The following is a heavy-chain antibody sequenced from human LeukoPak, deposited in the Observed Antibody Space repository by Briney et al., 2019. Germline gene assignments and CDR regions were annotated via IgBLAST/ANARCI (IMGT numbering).Heavy chain of an antibody. D-gene: IGHD3-3*01. CDR2: ISADDGNT. Sequence: GASVKVSCKASGYTFTNYGINWVRQAPGQGLEWMGWISADDGNTNYAQKVQGRVTMTTDTSTSTACMELRSLRSDDTAVYYCARTPHRSLEWLYWGFFDYWGQGTLVTVSS. CDR1: GYTFTNYG. V-gene: IGHV1-18*01. J-gene: IGHJ4*02. CDR3: ARTPHRSLEWLYWGFFDY.